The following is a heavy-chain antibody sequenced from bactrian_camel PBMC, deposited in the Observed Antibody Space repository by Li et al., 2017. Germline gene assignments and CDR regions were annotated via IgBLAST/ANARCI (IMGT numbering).Heavy chain of an antibody. CDR1: GYTYSAYS. V-gene: IGHV3S42*01. D-gene: IGHD1*01. Sequence: DVQLVESGGGSVQPGGSLTLSCVVSGYTYSAYSMGWFRQTGGKEREGIAAIESDGNPSYAGSLQGRFTISKDNAENTLYLQMNNLKPEDTAMYYCAVATGVVCGLESHWYDYWGRGTQVTVSS. J-gene: IGHJ4*01. CDR2: IESDGNP. CDR3: AVATGVVCGLESHWYDY.